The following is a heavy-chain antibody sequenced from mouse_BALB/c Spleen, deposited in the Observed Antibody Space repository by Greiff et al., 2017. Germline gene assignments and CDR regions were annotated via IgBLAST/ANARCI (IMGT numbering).Heavy chain of an antibody. J-gene: IGHJ2*01. D-gene: IGHD2-12*01. CDR1: GYTFSSYW. V-gene: IGHV1-9*01. Sequence: QVQLQQSGAELMKPGASVKISCKATGYTFSSYWIEWVKQRPGHGLEWIGEILPGSGSTNYNEKFKGKATFTADTSSNTAYMQLSSLTSEDSAVYYCAADSYYYYFDYWGQGTTLTVSS. CDR3: AADSYYYYFDY. CDR2: ILPGSGST.